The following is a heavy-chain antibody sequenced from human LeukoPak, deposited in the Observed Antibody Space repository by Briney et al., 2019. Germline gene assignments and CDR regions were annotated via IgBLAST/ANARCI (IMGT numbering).Heavy chain of an antibody. CDR1: GVTFSGYS. Sequence: TTAESLRLSCAVYGVTFSGYSMNWVRQPPGKGLEWVSSISSSSSYIYYADSVKGRFTISRDNAKNSLYLQMNSLRAEDTAVYYCARVGSSGWYREDYWGQGTLVTVSS. V-gene: IGHV3-21*01. CDR3: ARVGSSGWYREDY. CDR2: ISSSSSYI. D-gene: IGHD6-19*01. J-gene: IGHJ4*02.